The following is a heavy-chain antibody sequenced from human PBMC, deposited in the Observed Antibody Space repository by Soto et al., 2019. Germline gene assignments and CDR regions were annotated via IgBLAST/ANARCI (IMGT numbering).Heavy chain of an antibody. CDR2: IYYSGST. V-gene: IGHV4-28*01. D-gene: IGHD2-2*01. Sequence: SETLSLTCAVSGYSISSSNWWGWIRQPPGKGLEWIGYIYYSGSTYYNPSLKSRVTMSIDTSKNQFSLKLSSVTAVDTAVYYCARFSTSFNYGMDVWGQGTTVTVS. J-gene: IGHJ6*02. CDR1: GYSISSSNW. CDR3: ARFSTSFNYGMDV.